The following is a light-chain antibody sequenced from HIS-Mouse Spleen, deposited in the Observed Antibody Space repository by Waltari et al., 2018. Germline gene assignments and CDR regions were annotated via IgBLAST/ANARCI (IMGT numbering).Light chain of an antibody. CDR3: QQYYSTPYT. CDR1: QSVLYSSNNKNY. CDR2: WAS. Sequence: EIVMTQSADSLAVALGERATINCQSSQSVLYSSNNKNYLAWYQQKPGQPPKLLLYWASTRESGVPDRFSGSGSGTDFTLTISSLQAEDVAVYYCQQYYSTPYTFGQGTKLEIK. J-gene: IGKJ2*01. V-gene: IGKV4-1*01.